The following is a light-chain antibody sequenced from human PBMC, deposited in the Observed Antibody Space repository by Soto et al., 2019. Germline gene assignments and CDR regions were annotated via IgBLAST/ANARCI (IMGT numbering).Light chain of an antibody. CDR1: QSVSNF. Sequence: TQSPGTLSLKQGKRATLSCRASQSVSNFLAWYQQKPGQAPRLLIYDTSNRATGIPARFSGSGSGTEYTLTISNLQAEDFAVYYCQQFNNWPHTFGQGT. CDR2: DTS. J-gene: IGKJ2*01. CDR3: QQFNNWPHT. V-gene: IGKV3-11*01.